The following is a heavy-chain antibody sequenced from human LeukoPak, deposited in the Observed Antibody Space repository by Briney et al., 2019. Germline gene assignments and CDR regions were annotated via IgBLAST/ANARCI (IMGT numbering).Heavy chain of an antibody. CDR2: IKQDGIEK. D-gene: IGHD3-3*01. CDR1: GFTFSNYW. V-gene: IGHV3-7*01. Sequence: GGSLRLSCAASGFTFSNYWMTWVRQAPGKGLEWVANIKQDGIEKYYVASVKGRFTISRENTKNSLYLQINSLRAEDTAVCHCAREVGLRSLGTEYYIDVWGRGTAVTVSS. J-gene: IGHJ6*03. CDR3: AREVGLRSLGTEYYIDV.